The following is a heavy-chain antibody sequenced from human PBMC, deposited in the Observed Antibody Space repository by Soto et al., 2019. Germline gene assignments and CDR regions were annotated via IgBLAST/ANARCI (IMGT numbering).Heavy chain of an antibody. J-gene: IGHJ6*02. V-gene: IGHV3-21*01. CDR1: GFTFSSYS. Sequence: GGSLRLSCAASGFTFSSYSMNWVRQAPGKGLEWVSSISSSSSYIYYADSVKGRSTISRDNAKNSLYLQMNSLRAEDTAVYYCASNKQQLVGYYYYYGMDVWGQGTTVTVSS. CDR3: ASNKQQLVGYYYYYGMDV. CDR2: ISSSSSYI. D-gene: IGHD6-13*01.